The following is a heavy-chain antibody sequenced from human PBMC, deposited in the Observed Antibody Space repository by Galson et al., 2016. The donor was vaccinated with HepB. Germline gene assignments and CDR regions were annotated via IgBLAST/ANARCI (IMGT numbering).Heavy chain of an antibody. V-gene: IGHV3-30*18. CDR1: GFSFSNFG. CDR3: AKGELQYFDWLLSSLDY. D-gene: IGHD3-9*01. J-gene: IGHJ4*02. Sequence: SLRLSCAASGFSFSNFGMHWVRQAPGKGLEWLAVVSYDGSNTYYTASVRGRFTISRDNSNNTLYLQMNGLGAEDTAVYYCAKGELQYFDWLLSSLDYWGQGTLVTVSS. CDR2: VSYDGSNT.